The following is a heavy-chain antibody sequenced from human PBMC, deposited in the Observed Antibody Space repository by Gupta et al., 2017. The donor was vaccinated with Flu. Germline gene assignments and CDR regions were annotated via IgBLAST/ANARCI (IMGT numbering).Heavy chain of an antibody. Sequence: QVQLQESGPGLVKSSATLSLTCTVSGGPINNSYWSWIRQPAGKGLEWIGHIYNNGNTNYNASRKGRITMSVDASHSQLFLELTSVTAADTAIYYCARDGFPLTKTGGWSLWGPGTLVTVSS. CDR1: GGPINNSY. J-gene: IGHJ4*02. CDR2: IYNNGNT. CDR3: ARDGFPLTKTGGWSL. D-gene: IGHD2-8*02. V-gene: IGHV4-4*07.